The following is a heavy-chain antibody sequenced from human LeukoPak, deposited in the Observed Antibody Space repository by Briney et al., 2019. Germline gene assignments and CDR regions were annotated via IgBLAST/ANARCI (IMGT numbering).Heavy chain of an antibody. Sequence: SETLSLTCIVSGGSLSSYYWSWIRPPPGKGLEWIGYVYYSGSTNYNPSLKSRVTISVDTSKNQFSLKLSSATAADTAVYYCARDYKGTSWFDPWGQGTLVTVSS. D-gene: IGHD3-10*01. CDR1: GGSLSSYY. J-gene: IGHJ5*02. CDR3: ARDYKGTSWFDP. CDR2: VYYSGST. V-gene: IGHV4-59*01.